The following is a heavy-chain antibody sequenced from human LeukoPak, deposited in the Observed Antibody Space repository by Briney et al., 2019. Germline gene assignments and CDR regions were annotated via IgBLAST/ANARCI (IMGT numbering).Heavy chain of an antibody. V-gene: IGHV4-59*01. Sequence: PSETLSLTCTVSGGSISSYYWSWVRQPPGKGLEWIGYVSYSGSTDYNPPLKSRVIISIDTSKNQFSLRLSSVTAADTAVYYCARENDRYGRIDYWGQGTQVTVSS. J-gene: IGHJ4*02. D-gene: IGHD5-18*01. CDR2: VSYSGST. CDR3: ARENDRYGRIDY. CDR1: GGSISSYY.